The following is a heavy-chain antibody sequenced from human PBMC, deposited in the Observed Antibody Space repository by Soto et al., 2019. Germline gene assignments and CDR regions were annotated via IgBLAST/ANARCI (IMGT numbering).Heavy chain of an antibody. D-gene: IGHD3-9*01. J-gene: IGHJ6*02. CDR1: GYTLTELS. V-gene: IGHV1-24*01. CDR2: FDPEDGET. Sequence: ASVKVSCKVSGYTLTELSMHWVRQAPGKGLEWMGGFDPEDGETIYAQKFQGRVTMTEDTSTDTAYMELSSLRSEDTAVYYCATRTLDILTGYLPIYYYYGMDVWGQGTTVTVSS. CDR3: ATRTLDILTGYLPIYYYYGMDV.